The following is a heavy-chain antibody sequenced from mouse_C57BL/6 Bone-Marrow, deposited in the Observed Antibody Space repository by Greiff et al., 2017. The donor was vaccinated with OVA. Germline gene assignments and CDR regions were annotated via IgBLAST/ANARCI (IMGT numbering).Heavy chain of an antibody. Sequence: VQLQESGAELVRPGASVTLSCKASGYTFTDYEMHWVKQTPVHGLEWIGAIDPETGGTAYNQKFKGKAILTADKSSSTAYMELRSLTSEDSAVYYCTRYYSNSDYAMDYWGQGTSVTVSS. V-gene: IGHV1-15*01. CDR3: TRYYSNSDYAMDY. CDR2: IDPETGGT. CDR1: GYTFTDYE. J-gene: IGHJ4*01. D-gene: IGHD2-5*01.